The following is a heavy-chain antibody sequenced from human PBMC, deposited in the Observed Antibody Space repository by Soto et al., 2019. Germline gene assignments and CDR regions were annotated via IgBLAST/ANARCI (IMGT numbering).Heavy chain of an antibody. J-gene: IGHJ4*02. CDR2: IKQDGSEK. Sequence: GGSLRLSCAASGFTFSSYWMSWVRQAPGKGLEWVANIKQDGSEKYYVDSVKGRFTISRDNAKNSLYLQMNSLRAEDTAVYYCARGAIAAAGTARFDYWGQGTLVTVSS. D-gene: IGHD6-13*01. CDR1: GFTFSSYW. V-gene: IGHV3-7*04. CDR3: ARGAIAAAGTARFDY.